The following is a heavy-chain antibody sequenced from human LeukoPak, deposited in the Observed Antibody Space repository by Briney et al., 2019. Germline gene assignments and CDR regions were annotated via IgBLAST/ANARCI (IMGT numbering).Heavy chain of an antibody. CDR3: ARTYYYDSSGYSNPGGY. J-gene: IGHJ4*02. CDR2: ISYEGSNK. CDR1: GFTFRSYA. Sequence: GGSLRLSCVATGFTFRSYAMHWLRQAPAKEVEGVALISYEGSNKYYADSVKGRFTISRDNSKNTLCLQMNSLRAEDTAVYYCARTYYYDSSGYSNPGGYWGQGTLVTVS. V-gene: IGHV3-30-3*01. D-gene: IGHD3-22*01.